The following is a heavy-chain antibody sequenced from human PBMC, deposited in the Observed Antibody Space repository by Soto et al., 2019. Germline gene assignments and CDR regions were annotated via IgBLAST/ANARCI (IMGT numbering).Heavy chain of an antibody. V-gene: IGHV3-48*01. J-gene: IGHJ6*03. Sequence: GGSLRLSCAASGFTFSSYSMNWVRQAPGKGLEWVSYISSSSGTPYYADSVKGRFTISRDNAKNSLYLQMNSLRAEDTAVYYCARETLVDCWSGYSSTYYMDVWGKGTTVTVSS. CDR3: ARETLVDCWSGYSSTYYMDV. CDR2: ISSSSGTP. D-gene: IGHD3-3*01. CDR1: GFTFSSYS.